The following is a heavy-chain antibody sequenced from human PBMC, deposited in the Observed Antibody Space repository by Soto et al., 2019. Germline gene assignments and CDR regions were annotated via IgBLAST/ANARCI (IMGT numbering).Heavy chain of an antibody. V-gene: IGHV3-15*01. CDR2: SKSITDGGAT. CDR1: GFTFNNAW. J-gene: IGHJ5*02. CDR3: VRGTIYNWFDP. Sequence: EVQLVESGGGLVQPGGSLRLSCAASGFTFNNAWMCWVRQAPGKGLEWVGRSKSITDGGATDYAITVKGRFTISRDDSKSTLDLKMNSLKTEDTAVYYCVRGTIYNWFDPWGRGTLVTVSS. D-gene: IGHD3-16*01.